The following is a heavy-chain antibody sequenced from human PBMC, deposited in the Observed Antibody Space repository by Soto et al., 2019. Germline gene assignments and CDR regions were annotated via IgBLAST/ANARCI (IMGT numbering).Heavy chain of an antibody. V-gene: IGHV3-49*03. CDR2: IRSKAYGGTT. J-gene: IGHJ6*03. CDR3: TRDRMTTVSLVYYYYYMDV. CDR1: GFTFGDYA. D-gene: IGHD4-4*01. Sequence: EVQLVESGGGLVQPGRSLRLSCTASGFTFGDYAMSWFRQAPGKGLEWVGFIRSKAYGGTTEYAASMKGRFTISRDDSKSIAYLQMNSLKTEDTAVYYCTRDRMTTVSLVYYYYYMDVWGKGTTVTVSS.